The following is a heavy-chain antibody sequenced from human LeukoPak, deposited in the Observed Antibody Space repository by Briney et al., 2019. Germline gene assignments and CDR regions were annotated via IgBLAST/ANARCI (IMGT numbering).Heavy chain of an antibody. CDR2: IYYSGST. Sequence: PSQTLSLTCTVSGSSISSGGYYWSWIRQHPGKGLEWIGYIYYSGSTYYNPSLKSRVTISVDTSKNQFSLKLSSVTAADTAVYYCARDSRRRSYELDYWGQGTLVTVSS. CDR3: ARDSRRRSYELDY. V-gene: IGHV4-31*03. J-gene: IGHJ4*02. D-gene: IGHD1-26*01. CDR1: GSSISSGGYY.